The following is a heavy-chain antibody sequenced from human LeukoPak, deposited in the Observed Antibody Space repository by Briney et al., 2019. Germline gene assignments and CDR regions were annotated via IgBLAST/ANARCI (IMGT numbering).Heavy chain of an antibody. J-gene: IGHJ3*02. V-gene: IGHV3-7*01. D-gene: IGHD3-16*01. CDR2: IKQDGSEK. Sequence: PGGSLRLSCAASGFTFSSYWMSWVRQASGKGLEWVANIKQDGSEKYYVDSVKGRFTISRDNAKNSLYLQMNSLRAEDTAVYYCASLRNGDAFDIWGQGTMVTVSS. CDR1: GFTFSSYW. CDR3: ASLRNGDAFDI.